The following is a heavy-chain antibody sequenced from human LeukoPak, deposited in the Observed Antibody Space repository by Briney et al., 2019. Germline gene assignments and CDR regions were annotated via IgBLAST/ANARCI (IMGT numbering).Heavy chain of an antibody. CDR1: GFTFSSYA. J-gene: IGHJ4*02. Sequence: GGSLRPSCAASGFTFSSYAMHWVRQAPGKGLEWVAVISYDGSNKYYADSVKGRFTISRDNSKNTLYLQMNSLRAEDTAVYYCARGFDSVLRFSHYFDYWGQGTLVTVSS. V-gene: IGHV3-30-3*01. D-gene: IGHD3-3*01. CDR3: ARGFDSVLRFSHYFDY. CDR2: ISYDGSNK.